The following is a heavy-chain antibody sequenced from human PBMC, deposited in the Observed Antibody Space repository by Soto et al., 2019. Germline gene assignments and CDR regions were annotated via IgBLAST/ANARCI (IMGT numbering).Heavy chain of an antibody. Sequence: GVSLRLSCAASGFTFSSSWMTWVRQAPGKGLEWVANIKQDGSEKYYVDSVKGRFTISRDNAKNSLSLHMSSLRDEDSALYYCAKAPHTNVGWPYDFESWGQGGPVTVS. J-gene: IGHJ4*02. CDR2: IKQDGSEK. V-gene: IGHV3-7*01. CDR1: GFTFSSSW. CDR3: AKAPHTNVGWPYDFES. D-gene: IGHD3-3*01.